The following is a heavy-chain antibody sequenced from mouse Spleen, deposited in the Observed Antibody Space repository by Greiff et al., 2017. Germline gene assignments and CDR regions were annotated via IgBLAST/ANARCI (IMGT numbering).Heavy chain of an antibody. CDR1: GYTFTSYW. CDR2: INPSSGYT. J-gene: IGHJ4*01. V-gene: IGHV1-7*01. CDR3: ARWANWDPLAMDY. D-gene: IGHD4-1*02. Sequence: QVQLQQSGAELAKPGASVKLSCKASGYTFTSYWLHWVKQRPGQGLEWIGYINPSSGYTKYNQKFKDKATLTADKSSSTAYMQLSSLTYEDSAVYYCARWANWDPLAMDYWGQGTSVTVSS.